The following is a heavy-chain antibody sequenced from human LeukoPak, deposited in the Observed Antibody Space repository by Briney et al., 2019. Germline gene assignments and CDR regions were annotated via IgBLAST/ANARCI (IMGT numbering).Heavy chain of an antibody. Sequence: PGGSLRLSCAASGFTFSAYNMHWVRQAPGKGLEWVAVISYDGSNKYYADSVKGRFTISRDNSKNTLYLQMNSLRAEDTAVYYCARYDGIAAAGLSFDYWGQGTLVTVSS. CDR1: GFTFSAYN. D-gene: IGHD6-13*01. V-gene: IGHV3-30-3*01. J-gene: IGHJ4*02. CDR2: ISYDGSNK. CDR3: ARYDGIAAAGLSFDY.